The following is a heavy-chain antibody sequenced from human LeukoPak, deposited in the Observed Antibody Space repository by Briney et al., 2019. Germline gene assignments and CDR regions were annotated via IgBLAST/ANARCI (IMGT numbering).Heavy chain of an antibody. CDR2: IIPILGIA. Sequence: SVKVSCKASGGTFSSYAISWVRQAPGQGLEWMGRIIPILGIANYAQKFQGRVTITADKSTSTAYMELRSLRSDDTAVYYCARSFGVVNANWFDPWGQGTLVTVSS. CDR1: GGTFSSYA. CDR3: ARSFGVVNANWFDP. V-gene: IGHV1-69*04. D-gene: IGHD3-3*01. J-gene: IGHJ5*02.